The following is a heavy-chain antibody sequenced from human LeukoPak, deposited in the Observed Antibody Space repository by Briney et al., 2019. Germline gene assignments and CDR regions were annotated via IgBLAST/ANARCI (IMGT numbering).Heavy chain of an antibody. D-gene: IGHD6-13*01. V-gene: IGHV3-23*01. Sequence: PGGSLRLSCAASGFTFSSYAMSWVRQAPGKGLEWVSAISGSGGSTYYAGSVKGRSTISRDNSKNTLYLQMNSLRAEDTAVYYCAKASGSSWYPYYFDYWGQGTLVTVSS. J-gene: IGHJ4*02. CDR2: ISGSGGST. CDR1: GFTFSSYA. CDR3: AKASGSSWYPYYFDY.